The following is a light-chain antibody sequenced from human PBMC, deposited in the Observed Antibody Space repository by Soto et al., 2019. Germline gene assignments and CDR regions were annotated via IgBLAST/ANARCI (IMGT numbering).Light chain of an antibody. CDR2: GAS. CDR1: QSVSSY. J-gene: IGKJ3*01. CDR3: QQYHNWPPFT. Sequence: EIVLTQSPGTLSLSPGERATLSCRASQSVSSYLAWYQENPGQAPRLLIYGASSRATGIPDRFSGSGSGTDFTLTISRLEPEDFALYYCQQYHNWPPFTFGPGTKVDIK. V-gene: IGKV3-20*01.